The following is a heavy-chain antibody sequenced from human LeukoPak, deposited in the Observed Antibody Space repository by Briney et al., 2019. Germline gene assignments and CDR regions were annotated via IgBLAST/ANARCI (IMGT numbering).Heavy chain of an antibody. CDR1: GFTFSSYS. CDR3: ARDLSSGFEVNWYFDL. D-gene: IGHD6-19*01. CDR2: ISSSSSYI. Sequence: NPGGSLRLSCAASGFTFSSYSMNWVRQAPGKGLEWVSSISSSSSYIYYADSVKGRFTISRDNAKNSLYLQMNSLRAEDTAVYYCARDLSSGFEVNWYFDLWGRGTTVTVSS. J-gene: IGHJ2*01. V-gene: IGHV3-21*01.